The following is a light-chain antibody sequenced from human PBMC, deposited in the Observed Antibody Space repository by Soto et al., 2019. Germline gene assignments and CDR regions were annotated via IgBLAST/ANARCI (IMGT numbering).Light chain of an antibody. CDR1: QSISNW. CDR3: QQYNTYSRT. Sequence: DIQMTQSPSTLSASVGDRVTITCRASQSISNWLAWYQQRPGKAPKLLIYKASSLAGGVPSRFSGSGSGTEFTLTISSLQPDDFATYYCQQYNTYSRTFGQGTKVDIK. J-gene: IGKJ1*01. CDR2: KAS. V-gene: IGKV1-5*03.